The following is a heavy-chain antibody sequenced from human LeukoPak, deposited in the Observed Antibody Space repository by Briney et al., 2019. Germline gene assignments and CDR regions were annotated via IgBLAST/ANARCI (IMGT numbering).Heavy chain of an antibody. CDR3: AKEPDVLRYFDWLFHFDY. CDR2: ISGSGGST. J-gene: IGHJ4*02. D-gene: IGHD3-9*01. Sequence: GGSLRLSCAASGFTFSSYAMSWVRQAPGKGLEWVSAISGSGGSTYYADSVKGWFTISRDNSKNTLYLQMNSLRAEDTAVYYCAKEPDVLRYFDWLFHFDYWGQGTLVTVSS. V-gene: IGHV3-23*01. CDR1: GFTFSSYA.